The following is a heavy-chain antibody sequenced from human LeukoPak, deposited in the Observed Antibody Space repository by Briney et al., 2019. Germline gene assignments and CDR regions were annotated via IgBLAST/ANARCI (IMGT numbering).Heavy chain of an antibody. V-gene: IGHV3-23*01. Sequence: SGGSLRLSCAASGFTFSNAWMSWVRQAPGKGLECVSIISGSGGSTYYADSVKGRFTISRDNSKDTLYLQMNSLRAEDTAVYYCAKSSYFDYWGQGTLVTVSS. CDR3: AKSSYFDY. CDR2: ISGSGGST. J-gene: IGHJ4*02. CDR1: GFTFSNAW.